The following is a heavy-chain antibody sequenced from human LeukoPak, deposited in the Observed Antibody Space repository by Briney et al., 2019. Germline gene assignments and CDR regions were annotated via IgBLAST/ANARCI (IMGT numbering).Heavy chain of an antibody. D-gene: IGHD6-19*01. V-gene: IGHV4-34*01. CDR3: ARGGIAVAGTRGAHGY. J-gene: IGHJ4*02. CDR1: GGSFSGYY. CDR2: INHSGST. Sequence: SETLSLTCAVYGGSFSGYYWSWIRQPPGKGLEWIGEINHSGSTNYNPSLKSRVTISVDTSKNRFSLKLSSVTAADTAVYYCARGGIAVAGTRGAHGYWGQGTLVTVSS.